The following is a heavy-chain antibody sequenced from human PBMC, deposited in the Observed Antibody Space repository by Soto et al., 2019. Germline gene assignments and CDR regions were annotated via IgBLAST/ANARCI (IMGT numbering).Heavy chain of an antibody. CDR1: GGSISDFY. V-gene: IGHV4-59*01. CDR3: ARGGLDDFRRSQAPLIDG. D-gene: IGHD3-3*01. CDR2: LYYTGST. J-gene: IGHJ6*02. Sequence: SATLSLTCNVSGGSISDFYWSWIRQSAGKRLEWIGYLYYTGSTNYNPALKSRVTISLDTSKTQFSLKVRSVTAADTAVYYCARGGLDDFRRSQAPLIDGCGQVTTVTVAS.